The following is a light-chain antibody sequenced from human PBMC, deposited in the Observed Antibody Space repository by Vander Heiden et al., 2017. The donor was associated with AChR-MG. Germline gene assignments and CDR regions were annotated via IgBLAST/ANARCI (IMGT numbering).Light chain of an antibody. CDR3: SSYTSSSTLKV. Sequence: QSALTQPASVSGSPGQSITISCTGTSSDVGGYNYVSWYQQHPGKAPKLMIYDVSYRPSGVSNRFSGSKSGNTASLTISGLQAEDEADYYCSSYTSSSTLKVFGTGTKVIVL. V-gene: IGLV2-14*03. CDR2: DVS. CDR1: SSDVGGYNY. J-gene: IGLJ1*01.